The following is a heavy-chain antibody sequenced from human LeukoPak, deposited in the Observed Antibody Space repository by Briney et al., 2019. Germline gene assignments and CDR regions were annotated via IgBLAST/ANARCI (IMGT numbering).Heavy chain of an antibody. D-gene: IGHD2/OR15-2a*01. CDR3: AKGGSTNFYYGDV. CDR2: IYDSGST. V-gene: IGHV4-59*01. Sequence: SETLSLTCSVSGGSMTNLYWTWIRQPPGRGLEWIGDIYDSGSTRYNTSLESRVTISVDTSKNQFSLKLSSVTAADTAVYYCAKGGSTNFYYGDVWGQGTTVTVSS. CDR1: GGSMTNLY. J-gene: IGHJ6*02.